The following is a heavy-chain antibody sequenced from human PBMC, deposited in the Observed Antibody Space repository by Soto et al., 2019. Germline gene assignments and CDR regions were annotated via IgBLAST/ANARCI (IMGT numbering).Heavy chain of an antibody. V-gene: IGHV4-39*01. CDR1: GGSISSSSYY. CDR2: IYYSGST. J-gene: IGHJ4*02. CDR3: ARRRSRSGIDY. D-gene: IGHD2-15*01. Sequence: SETLSLTCTVSGGSISSSSYYWGWIRQPPGKGLEWIGSIYYSGSTYYNPSLKSRVTISVDTSKNQFSLKLSSVTAADTAVYYCARRRSRSGIDYWGQGTLVTVSS.